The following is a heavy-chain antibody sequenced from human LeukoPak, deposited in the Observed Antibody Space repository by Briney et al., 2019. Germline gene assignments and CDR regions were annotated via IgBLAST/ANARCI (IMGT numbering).Heavy chain of an antibody. J-gene: IGHJ3*02. V-gene: IGHV4-59*08. CDR1: GGSISSYY. CDR2: IYYSGST. CDR3: ARNVKDAFDI. Sequence: ASETLSLTCTVSGGSISSYYWSWTRQPPGKGLEWIGYIYYSGSTNYNPSLKSRVTISVDTSKNQFSLKLSSVTAADTAVYYCARNVKDAFDIWGQGTMVTVSS.